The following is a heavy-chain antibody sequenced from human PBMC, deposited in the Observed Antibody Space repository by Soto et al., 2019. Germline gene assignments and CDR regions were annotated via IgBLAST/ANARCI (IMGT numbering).Heavy chain of an antibody. CDR2: IYYTGST. CDR1: GGSIRNSY. Sequence: QVQLQESGPRLVKPSETLSLTCTVSGGSIRNSYWSWIRQPPGKGLEWIGYIYYTGSTNYNPSLNGRVTMTVDTSKNHFSLNLRSVTTADTAMYYCARDSRGDIAQSRGQGTLVTVSS. J-gene: IGHJ4*02. D-gene: IGHD4-17*01. V-gene: IGHV4-59*01. CDR3: ARDSRGDIAQS.